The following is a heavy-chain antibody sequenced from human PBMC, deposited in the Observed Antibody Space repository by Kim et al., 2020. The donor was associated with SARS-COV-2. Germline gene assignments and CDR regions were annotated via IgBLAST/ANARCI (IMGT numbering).Heavy chain of an antibody. CDR3: AQDLQYSDDTCYAVGAFDI. Sequence: GGSLRLSCAASGFIFSTYAMSWVRQAPGKGLEWVADIKEDGSEKYYVDSVKGRFAISRDNAKNTLYLQMNSLRAEDTAVYYCAQDLQYSDDTCYAVGAFDIWGHGTMVTVSS. V-gene: IGHV3-7*01. CDR2: IKEDGSEK. D-gene: IGHD3-16*01. CDR1: GFIFSTYA. J-gene: IGHJ3*02.